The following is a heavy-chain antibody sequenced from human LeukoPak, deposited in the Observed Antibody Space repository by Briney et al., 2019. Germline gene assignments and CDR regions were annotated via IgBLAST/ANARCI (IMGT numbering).Heavy chain of an antibody. V-gene: IGHV3-15*01. D-gene: IGHD5-18*01. Sequence: GGSLRLSCAASGFNVNKSYLSWVRQAPGRGLEWVGRIKSKTDGGTTDYTAPVKGRFTISRDDSKNTLYLQMNSLKTEDTAVYYCIASPGDTAVGWGQGALVTVSS. CDR2: IKSKTDGGTT. CDR3: IASPGDTAVG. J-gene: IGHJ4*02. CDR1: GFNVNKSY.